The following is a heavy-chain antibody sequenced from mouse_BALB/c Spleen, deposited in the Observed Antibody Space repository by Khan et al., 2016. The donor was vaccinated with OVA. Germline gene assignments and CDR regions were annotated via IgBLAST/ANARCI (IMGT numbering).Heavy chain of an antibody. D-gene: IGHD2-1*01. J-gene: IGHJ2*01. CDR2: IYPGDGDT. V-gene: IGHV1-87*01. CDR1: GHTFTRYW. CDR3: ASHYGSYFDY. Sequence: QVQLKQSGAELARPGASVKLSCKASGHTFTRYWIQWVKERPGQGLEWIGAIYPGDGDTRYTQKFKGKATMTADKSSSTAYMQLSSLASEDSAVYYCASHYGSYFDYWGQGTTLTVSS.